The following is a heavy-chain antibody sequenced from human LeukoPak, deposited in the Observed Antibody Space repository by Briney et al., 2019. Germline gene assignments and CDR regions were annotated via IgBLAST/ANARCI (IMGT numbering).Heavy chain of an antibody. Sequence: SETLSLTCTVSGGSISSYFWSWFRQPPGKGLEWIGYISYSGSTNYNPSLKSRITISLDTSKNQFSLKLSSVTAADTAVYYCASVRGYSSGWYASGFDPWGQGTLVTVSS. CDR3: ASVRGYSSGWYASGFDP. J-gene: IGHJ5*02. CDR1: GGSISSYF. CDR2: ISYSGST. D-gene: IGHD6-19*01. V-gene: IGHV4-59*08.